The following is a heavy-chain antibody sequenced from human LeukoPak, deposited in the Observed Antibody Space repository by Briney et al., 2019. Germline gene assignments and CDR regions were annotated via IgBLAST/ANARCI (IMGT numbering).Heavy chain of an antibody. CDR3: ARSSYFPPRTPNY. Sequence: PSETLSLTCAVYGGSFSGYYWSWIRQPPGKGLEWIGEINHSGSTNYNPSLKSRVTISVDTSKNQFSLKLSSVTAADTAVYYCARSSYFPPRTPNYWGPGTLVTVSS. J-gene: IGHJ4*02. CDR1: GGSFSGYY. CDR2: INHSGST. D-gene: IGHD2-21*01. V-gene: IGHV4-34*01.